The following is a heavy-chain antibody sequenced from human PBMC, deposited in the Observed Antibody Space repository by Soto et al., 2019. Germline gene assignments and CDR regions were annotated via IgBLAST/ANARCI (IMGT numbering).Heavy chain of an antibody. CDR2: ISSNGNT. CDR3: AREVWVAGLLYYFDF. CDR1: DGSISGNL. D-gene: IGHD6-19*01. V-gene: IGHV4-4*07. Sequence: PSETMSLTCTVSDGSISGNLLTWIRQPAGKGLEWIGRISSNGNTDYNPSLKSRVTMSIDTSKNHFSLDLISVTASDTAIYYCAREVWVAGLLYYFDFWGQGTLVTVSS. J-gene: IGHJ4*02.